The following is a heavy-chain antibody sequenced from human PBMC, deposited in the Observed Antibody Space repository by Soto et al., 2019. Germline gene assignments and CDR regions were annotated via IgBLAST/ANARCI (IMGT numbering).Heavy chain of an antibody. CDR1: GFTFSSYG. Sequence: GGSLRLSCAASGFTFSSYGMHWVRQAPGKGLEWVAVISYDGSNKYYADSVKGRFTISRDNSKNTLYLQMNSLRAEDTAVYYCAKDGPAARVLDYWGQGTLVTVSS. CDR2: ISYDGSNK. J-gene: IGHJ4*02. CDR3: AKDGPAARVLDY. V-gene: IGHV3-30*18. D-gene: IGHD6-6*01.